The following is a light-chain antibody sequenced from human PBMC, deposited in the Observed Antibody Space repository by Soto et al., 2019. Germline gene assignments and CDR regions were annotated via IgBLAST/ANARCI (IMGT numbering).Light chain of an antibody. CDR1: QSVSSSH. CDR2: GAT. Sequence: EIVLTQSPGTLSLSPGKRATLSCRASQSVSSSHLAWYQQNPGQAPRLLIYGATSRATGIPDRFSGSGSGTDFTLTISRLEPEDFAVYYCQQYGTSAGTFGQGTKLEIK. V-gene: IGKV3-20*01. CDR3: QQYGTSAGT. J-gene: IGKJ1*01.